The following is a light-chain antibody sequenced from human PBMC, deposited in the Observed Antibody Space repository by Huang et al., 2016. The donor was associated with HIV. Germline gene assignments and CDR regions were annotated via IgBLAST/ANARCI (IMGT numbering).Light chain of an antibody. V-gene: IGKV3-11*01. CDR3: QQRSAWPLT. CDR1: KSVNSY. J-gene: IGKJ4*01. CDR2: DAS. Sequence: EIVLTQSPATLSLFPGERATLSCRASKSVNSYLAWYQQKPGQAPRLLIYDASNRATGIPARFSGSGSGTDFTLTISNLQSEDFAVYYCQQRSAWPLTFGGGTKVEI.